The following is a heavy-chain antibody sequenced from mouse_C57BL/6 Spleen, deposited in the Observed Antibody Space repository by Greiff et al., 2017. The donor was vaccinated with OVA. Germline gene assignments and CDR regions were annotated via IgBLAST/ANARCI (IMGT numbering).Heavy chain of an antibody. CDR1: GYTFTSYW. J-gene: IGHJ2*01. CDR3: ARSGDGYLGGFDY. D-gene: IGHD2-3*01. Sequence: QVQLQQPGAELVMPGASVKLSCKASGYTFTSYWMHWVKQRPGQGLEWIGEIDPSDSYTNYNQKFKGKSTLTVDKSSSTAYMQLSSLTSEDSAVYYCARSGDGYLGGFDYWGQGTTLTVSS. CDR2: IDPSDSYT. V-gene: IGHV1-69*01.